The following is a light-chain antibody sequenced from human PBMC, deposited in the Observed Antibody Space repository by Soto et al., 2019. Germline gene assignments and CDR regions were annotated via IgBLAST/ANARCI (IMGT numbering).Light chain of an antibody. Sequence: EIVMTQSPATLSVSPGARATLSCRASQSVSSNLAWYQQKPGQAPRLLIYGASTRATGIPARFSGSGSGTELTITISSLQSEDCEVYYCQQYNNWPLTFGGGTKVDIK. CDR1: QSVSSN. CDR2: GAS. J-gene: IGKJ4*01. CDR3: QQYNNWPLT. V-gene: IGKV3-15*01.